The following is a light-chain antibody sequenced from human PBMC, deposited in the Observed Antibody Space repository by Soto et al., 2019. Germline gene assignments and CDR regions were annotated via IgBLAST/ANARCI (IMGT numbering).Light chain of an antibody. CDR1: SSNSGSNY. V-gene: IGLV1-47*01. CDR3: AAWDDSLSALYV. CDR2: RNN. Sequence: QSVLTQAPSSSGTPGQRVTTSCSGSSSNSGSNYVYWYQQLPGTAPKLLIYRNNQRPSGVPDRFSGSKSGTSASLAISGLRSEDEADYYCAAWDDSLSALYVFGTGTKVTVL. J-gene: IGLJ1*01.